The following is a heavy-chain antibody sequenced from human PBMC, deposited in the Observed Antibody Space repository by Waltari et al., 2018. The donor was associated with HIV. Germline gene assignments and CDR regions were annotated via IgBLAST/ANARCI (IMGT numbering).Heavy chain of an antibody. CDR2: IYYSWRT. Sequence: QLQLQESGPGLVKPSETLSLTCTVSGGSISSSSYYWGWIRQPPGKGLEWIGSIYYSWRTYYNPSLKGRVTISVDTSKNQFSLKLSSVTAADTAVYYCASRGHYGSGRSSYFDYWGQGTLVTVSS. D-gene: IGHD3-10*01. CDR3: ASRGHYGSGRSSYFDY. J-gene: IGHJ4*02. V-gene: IGHV4-39*01. CDR1: GGSISSSSYY.